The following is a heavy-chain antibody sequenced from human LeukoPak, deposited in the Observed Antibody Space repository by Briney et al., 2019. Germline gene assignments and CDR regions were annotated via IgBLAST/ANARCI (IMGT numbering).Heavy chain of an antibody. CDR1: GGSISSYY. V-gene: IGHV4-59*01. Sequence: PSETLSLTCTVSGGSISSYYWSWIRQPPGKGLEWIGYIYYSGSTNYNPSLKSRVTISVDTPKNQFSLKLSSVTAADTAVYYCARARGSYFPGWYFDLWGRGTLVTVSS. CDR2: IYYSGST. D-gene: IGHD1-26*01. J-gene: IGHJ2*01. CDR3: ARARGSYFPGWYFDL.